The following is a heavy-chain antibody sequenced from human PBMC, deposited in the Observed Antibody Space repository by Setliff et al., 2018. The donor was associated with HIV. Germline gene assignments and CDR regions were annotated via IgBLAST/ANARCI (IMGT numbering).Heavy chain of an antibody. CDR3: ARDASTYYYDSSGYYEGDAFDI. J-gene: IGHJ3*02. CDR2: IITSLGGVT. V-gene: IGHV1-69*10. CDR1: GGSFNTYS. Sequence: SVKVSCKTSGGSFNTYSVSWVRQAPGQGLEWMGGIITSLGGVTKYAQKFQGRVTFTADESTSTAYMELSSLRSEDTAVYYCARDASTYYYDSSGYYEGDAFDIWGQGTMVTVSS. D-gene: IGHD3-22*01.